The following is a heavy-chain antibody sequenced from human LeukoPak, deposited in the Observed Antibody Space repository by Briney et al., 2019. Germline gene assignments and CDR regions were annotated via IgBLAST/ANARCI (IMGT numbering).Heavy chain of an antibody. Sequence: GGSLRLSCAASGFTFSNYWMSWVRQAPGKGLEWVANIKEDGSEKYYVASVKGRFTISRDKAWNSLYLQMNSLRAEETAVHYCASGRQRGYWDQRTLFTGSS. CDR2: IKEDGSEK. D-gene: IGHD6-25*01. V-gene: IGHV3-7*01. J-gene: IGHJ4*02. CDR1: GFTFSNYW. CDR3: ASGRQRGY.